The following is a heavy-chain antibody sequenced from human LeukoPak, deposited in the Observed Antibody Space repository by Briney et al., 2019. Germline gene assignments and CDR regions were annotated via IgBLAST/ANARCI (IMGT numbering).Heavy chain of an antibody. J-gene: IGHJ4*02. V-gene: IGHV1-69*04. CDR1: GGTFSSYD. Sequence: ASVTVSCKASGGTFSSYDISWVRQAPGQGREGMGRIIPILGIANYAQNFQGRLTITADISTSTAYMQLSSLRSEDTAVYYCARDLDDILTGYTDWGQGTLVTVSS. D-gene: IGHD3-9*01. CDR2: IIPILGIA. CDR3: ARDLDDILTGYTD.